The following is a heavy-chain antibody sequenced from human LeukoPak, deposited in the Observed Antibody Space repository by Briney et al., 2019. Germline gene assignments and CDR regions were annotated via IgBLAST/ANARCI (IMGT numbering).Heavy chain of an antibody. CDR1: GGTFSSYA. J-gene: IGHJ4*02. V-gene: IGHV1-69*06. D-gene: IGHD3-10*01. CDR3: ARGPLPYYYGSGSYYKN. CDR2: IIPIFGTA. Sequence: ASVKVSCKASGGTFSSYAISWVRQAPGQGLEWMGGIIPIFGTANYAQKFQGRVTITADKSTSTAYMELSSLRSEDTAVYCCARGPLPYYYGSGSYYKNWGQGTLVTVSS.